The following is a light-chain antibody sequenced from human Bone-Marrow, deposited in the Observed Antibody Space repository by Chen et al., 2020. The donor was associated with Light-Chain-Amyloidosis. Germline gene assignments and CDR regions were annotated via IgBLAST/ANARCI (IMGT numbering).Light chain of an antibody. J-gene: IGLJ3*02. CDR1: SGSIATNY. CDR2: EDD. CDR3: QSYQGSSQGV. V-gene: IGLV6-57*01. Sequence: KFMLTQPHSPSASPGQTVIISSTRSSGSIATNYVQWYQQRPGSSPTTVIYEDDQRPSGGPDRFSGSIDRSTNAASLTISGLKAEDEADYYCQSYQGSSQGVFGGGTKLTVL.